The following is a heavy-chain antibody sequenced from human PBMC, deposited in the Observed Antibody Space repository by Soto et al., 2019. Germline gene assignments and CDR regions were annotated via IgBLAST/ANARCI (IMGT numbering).Heavy chain of an antibody. CDR1: GFTFSSYE. CDR2: ISSSGSTI. V-gene: IGHV3-48*03. D-gene: IGHD3-16*02. J-gene: IGHJ6*02. CDR3: ARYGELSLSYYYGMDV. Sequence: LRLSCAASGFTFSSYEMNWVRQAPGKGLEWVSCISSSGSTIYYADSVKGRFTISRDNAKNSLYLQMNSLRAEDAAVYYCARYGELSLSYYYGMDVWGQGTTVTVSS.